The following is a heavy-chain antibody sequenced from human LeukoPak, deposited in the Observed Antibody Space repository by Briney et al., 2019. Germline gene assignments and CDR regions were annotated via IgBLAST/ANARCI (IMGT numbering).Heavy chain of an antibody. D-gene: IGHD2-2*01. V-gene: IGHV3-21*01. CDR3: AGGPSDLDY. CDR1: GFTFSSYS. J-gene: IGHJ4*02. Sequence: GGSLRLSCAASGFTFSSYSMNWVRQAPWKGLEWVSSISSSSSYIYYADSVKGRFTISRDNAKNSLYLQMNSLRAEDTAVYYCAGGPSDLDYWGQGTLVTVSS. CDR2: ISSSSSYI.